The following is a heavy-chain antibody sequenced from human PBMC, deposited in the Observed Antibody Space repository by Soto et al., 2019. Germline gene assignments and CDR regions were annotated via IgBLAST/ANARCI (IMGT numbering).Heavy chain of an antibody. J-gene: IGHJ1*01. D-gene: IGHD3-22*01. CDR2: IRSKANSYAT. V-gene: IGHV3-73*01. CDR1: GLTFSGSS. CDR3: TPGDSSGYYLQH. Sequence: PGGSMRLSCAASGLTFSGSSMHWVRQASGKGLEWVGRIRSKANSYATAYAASVKGRFTISRDDSKNTAYLQMNSLKTEDTAVYYCTPGDSSGYYLQHWGQGTLVTVSS.